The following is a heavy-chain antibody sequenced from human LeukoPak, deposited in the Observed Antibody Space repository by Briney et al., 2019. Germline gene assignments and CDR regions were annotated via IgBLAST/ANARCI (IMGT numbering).Heavy chain of an antibody. J-gene: IGHJ4*02. CDR3: ARDNQGCSSTSCYWGGGGDY. D-gene: IGHD2-2*01. CDR1: GYTFTGYY. CDR2: INPSGGST. V-gene: IGHV1-46*01. Sequence: GASVKVSCKASGYTFTGYYIHWVRQAPGQGLEWMGIINPSGGSTSYAQKFQGRVTMTRDTSTSTVYMELSSLRSEDTAVYYCARDNQGCSSTSCYWGGGGDYWGQGTLVTVSS.